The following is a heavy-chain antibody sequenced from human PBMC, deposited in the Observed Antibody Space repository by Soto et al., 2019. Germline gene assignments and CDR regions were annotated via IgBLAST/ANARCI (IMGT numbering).Heavy chain of an antibody. D-gene: IGHD7-27*01. CDR2: TYYSGST. CDR3: ARDRPSKSIWGSEGVFDI. J-gene: IGHJ3*02. V-gene: IGHV4-31*03. Sequence: SETLSLTCTVSGGSISSGGSYWTWIRQHPGKGLEWIGFTYYSGSTYYNPSLKSRVIISVDTSKNQFSLKLTSATAADTAMYHCARDRPSKSIWGSEGVFDIWGQGTMVTVSS. CDR1: GGSISSGGSY.